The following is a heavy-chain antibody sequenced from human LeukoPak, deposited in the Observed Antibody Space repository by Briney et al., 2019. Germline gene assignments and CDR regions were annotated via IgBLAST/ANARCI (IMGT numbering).Heavy chain of an antibody. CDR2: IYTTGST. CDR3: ARDAVGSYYDFWSGYQVRAFDI. Sequence: SQTLSLTCTVSGGSISSGSYYWSWIRQPAGKGLEWIGRIYTTGSTNYNPSLKSRVTISVDTSKNQFSLKLSSVTAADTAVYYCARDAVGSYYDFWSGYQVRAFDIWGQGTMVTVSS. CDR1: GGSISSGSYY. V-gene: IGHV4-61*02. J-gene: IGHJ3*02. D-gene: IGHD3-3*01.